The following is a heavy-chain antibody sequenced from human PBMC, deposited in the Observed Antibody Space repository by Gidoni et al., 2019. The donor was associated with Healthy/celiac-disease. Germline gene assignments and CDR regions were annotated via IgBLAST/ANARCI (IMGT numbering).Heavy chain of an antibody. CDR1: GGSISSYY. V-gene: IGHV4-59*01. CDR3: ARDRAIFGVANNWFDP. Sequence: QVQLQESGPGLVKPSETLSLTCTASGGSISSYYWSWIRRPPGKGLEWIGYIYYSGCTNYNPSLKSRVTISVDTSKNQFSLKLSSVTAADTAVYYCARDRAIFGVANNWFDPWGQGTLVTVSS. J-gene: IGHJ5*02. CDR2: IYYSGCT. D-gene: IGHD3-3*01.